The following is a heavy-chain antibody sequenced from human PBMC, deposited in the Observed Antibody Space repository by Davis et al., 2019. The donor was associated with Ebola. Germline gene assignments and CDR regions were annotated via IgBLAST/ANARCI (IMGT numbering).Heavy chain of an antibody. Sequence: SETLSLTCTVSGGSISSYYWSWIRQPPGKGLEWIGYIYYSGSTNYNPSLKSRVTISVDTSKNQFSLKLSSVTAADTAVYYCARANFWSGYSGRAGWFDPWGQGTLVTVSS. CDR3: ARANFWSGYSGRAGWFDP. D-gene: IGHD3-3*01. CDR1: GGSISSYY. J-gene: IGHJ5*02. V-gene: IGHV4-59*01. CDR2: IYYSGST.